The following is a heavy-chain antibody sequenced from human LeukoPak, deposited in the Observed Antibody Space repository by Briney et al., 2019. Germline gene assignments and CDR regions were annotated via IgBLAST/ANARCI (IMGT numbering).Heavy chain of an antibody. V-gene: IGHV1-69*04. Sequence: SVKVSCKASGGTFSSYAISWVRQAPGQGLEWMGRIIPILGIANYAQKFQGRVTITADKSTSTAYMELSSLRSEDTAVYYCARSYYYDSSGYMRGDNLFDPWGQGTLVTVSS. CDR1: GGTFSSYA. J-gene: IGHJ5*02. D-gene: IGHD3-22*01. CDR3: ARSYYYDSSGYMRGDNLFDP. CDR2: IIPILGIA.